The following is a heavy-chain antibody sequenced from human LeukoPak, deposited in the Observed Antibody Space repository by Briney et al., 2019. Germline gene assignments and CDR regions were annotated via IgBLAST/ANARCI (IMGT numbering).Heavy chain of an antibody. V-gene: IGHV3-15*01. CDR3: ATDAFLLFGEFAY. CDR1: GFSFTNTW. J-gene: IGHJ4*02. D-gene: IGHD3-10*01. CDR2: IKSNPNGGAT. Sequence: GGSLRLSCAASGFSFTNTWMSWVRQAPGRGLEWVGRIKSNPNGGATVYSAPVKGRFTISRDDSKNTLYLQLDSLKAEDTAVYYCATDAFLLFGEFAYWGQGTLVTVSS.